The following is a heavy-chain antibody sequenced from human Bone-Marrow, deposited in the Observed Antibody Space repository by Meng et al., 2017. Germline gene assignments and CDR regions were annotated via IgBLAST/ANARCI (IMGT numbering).Heavy chain of an antibody. CDR3: ARVGVVVITPNWFDP. Sequence: VQLRQWGAGLLTPSETLSLTCAVYGGTFSGYYWSWIRQPPGKGLEWIGEINHSGSTNYNPSLKSRVTISVDTSKNQFSLKLSSVTAADTAVYYCARVGVVVITPNWFDPWGQGTLVTVSS. CDR2: INHSGST. V-gene: IGHV4-34*01. J-gene: IGHJ5*02. D-gene: IGHD3-22*01. CDR1: GGTFSGYY.